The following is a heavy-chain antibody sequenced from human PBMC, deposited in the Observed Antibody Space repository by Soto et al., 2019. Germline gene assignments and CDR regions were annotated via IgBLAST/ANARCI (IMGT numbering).Heavy chain of an antibody. Sequence: PSETLSLTCAVYGGSFSGYYWSWIRQPPGKGLEWIGEINHSGSTNYNPSLKSRVTISVDTSKNQFSLKLSSVTVADTAVYYCERAGYSSSWYRHHYGMDVWGQGTTVT. CDR2: INHSGST. J-gene: IGHJ6*02. CDR3: ERAGYSSSWYRHHYGMDV. D-gene: IGHD6-13*01. V-gene: IGHV4-34*01. CDR1: GGSFSGYY.